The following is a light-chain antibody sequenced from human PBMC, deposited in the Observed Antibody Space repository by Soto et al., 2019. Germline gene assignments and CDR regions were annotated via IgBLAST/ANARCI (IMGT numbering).Light chain of an antibody. CDR3: QQRSPGLGWT. CDR1: QSVSSSY. V-gene: IGKV3D-20*02. CDR2: GAS. Sequence: EIVLTQSPGTLSLSPGERATLSCRASQSVSSSYLAWYQQKPGQAPRLLIYGASSRATGIPDRFSGSGSGTDFTLTISRLEPEDFAVYYCQQRSPGLGWTFGQGTKVEIK. J-gene: IGKJ1*01.